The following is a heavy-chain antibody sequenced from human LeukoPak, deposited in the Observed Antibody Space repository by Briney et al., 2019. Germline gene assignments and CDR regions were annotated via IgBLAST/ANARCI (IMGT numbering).Heavy chain of an antibody. Sequence: SETLSLTCTVSGGSISSYYWSWIRQPPGKGPEWIGYIYYSGSTNYNPSLKSRVTISVDTSKNQFSLKLSSVTAADTAVYYCARLWAMGGYYPFDPWGQGTLVTVSS. J-gene: IGHJ5*02. V-gene: IGHV4-59*08. CDR2: IYYSGST. CDR1: GGSISSYY. CDR3: ARLWAMGGYYPFDP. D-gene: IGHD3-22*01.